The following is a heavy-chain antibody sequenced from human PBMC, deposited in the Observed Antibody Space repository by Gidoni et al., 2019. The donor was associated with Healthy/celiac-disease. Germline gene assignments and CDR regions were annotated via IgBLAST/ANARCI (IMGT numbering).Heavy chain of an antibody. CDR2: SYWDDAQ. Sequence: QITLKESGPTLVKPTQTLTLTCTFSGFSLSNSGVGVGWIRQPPGQALEWLALSYWDDAQRYSPSLKSSLTITQDTSKNQVVLTMTHMDPVDTATYYCAPRLVVTRSPGDWYFDLWVRGTLVTVSS. V-gene: IGHV2-5*02. CDR3: APRLVVTRSPGDWYFDL. CDR1: GFSLSNSGVG. D-gene: IGHD2-21*02. J-gene: IGHJ2*01.